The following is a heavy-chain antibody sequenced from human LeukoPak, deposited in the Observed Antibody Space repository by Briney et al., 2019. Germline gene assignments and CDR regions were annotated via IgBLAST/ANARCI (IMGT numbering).Heavy chain of an antibody. CDR1: GFTFSNYG. CDR2: IRHDGTNK. D-gene: IGHD3-16*01. Sequence: GGSLRLSCAASGFTFSNYGIHWVRQAPGKGLEWVAFIRHDGTNKYYADSVKGRFTISRDNSKNTLYLQMNSLRAEDTAVYYCAKVRFGEYFAYFDYWGQGTLVTVSS. V-gene: IGHV3-30*02. CDR3: AKVRFGEYFAYFDY. J-gene: IGHJ4*02.